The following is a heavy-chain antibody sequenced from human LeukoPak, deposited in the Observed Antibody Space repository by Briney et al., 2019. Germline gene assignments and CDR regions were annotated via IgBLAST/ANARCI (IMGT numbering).Heavy chain of an antibody. J-gene: IGHJ4*02. CDR3: ARDLYHTVTTFLWPTVL. Sequence: ASVKVSCKASGYTFTGYYMHWVRQAPGQGLEWMGWINPNSGGTNYAQKFQGRVTMTRDTSISTAYMGLSRLRSDDTAVYYCARDLYHTVTTFLWPTVLRGQGTLVTVSS. D-gene: IGHD4-17*01. CDR2: INPNSGGT. V-gene: IGHV1-2*02. CDR1: GYTFTGYY.